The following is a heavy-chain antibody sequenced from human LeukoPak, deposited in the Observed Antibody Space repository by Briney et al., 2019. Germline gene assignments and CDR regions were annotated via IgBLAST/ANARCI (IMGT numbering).Heavy chain of an antibody. D-gene: IGHD3-22*01. J-gene: IGHJ4*02. Sequence: PSETLSLTCTVSGGSFSSSYWSWIRQPPGKGLEWIGNIYYSGSTNYNPSLKRRVTISVDTSKKQFSLKLSSVSAADTAVYYCARAIRYYYDSSGSYYFDYWGQGTLVTVSS. CDR3: ARAIRYYYDSSGSYYFDY. CDR2: IYYSGST. V-gene: IGHV4-59*01. CDR1: GGSFSSSY.